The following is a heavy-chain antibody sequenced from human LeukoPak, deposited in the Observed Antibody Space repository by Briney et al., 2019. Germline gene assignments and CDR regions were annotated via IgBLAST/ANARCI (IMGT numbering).Heavy chain of an antibody. D-gene: IGHD3-22*01. V-gene: IGHV4-34*01. CDR2: INHSGST. CDR3: ARGKAYYYDSSGPFDY. J-gene: IGHJ4*02. Sequence: PSETLSLTCAVYGGSFSGYYWSWIRQPPGKGLEWIGEINHSGSTNYNPSLKSRVTISVDTSKNQFSLKLSSVTAADTAVYYCARGKAYYYDSSGPFDYWGQGTLVTVSS. CDR1: GGSFSGYY.